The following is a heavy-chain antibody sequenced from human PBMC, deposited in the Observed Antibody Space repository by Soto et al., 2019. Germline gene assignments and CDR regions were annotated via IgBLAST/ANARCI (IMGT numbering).Heavy chain of an antibody. CDR3: ARSPLRFWELSSGDC. V-gene: IGHV1-2*04. D-gene: IGHD3-3*01. CDR2: INPNRGGT. CDR1: GYTFIGYY. J-gene: IGHJ4*02. Sequence: ASVEVSCKASGYTFIGYYIHWVRQAPGQGLEWMGWINPNRGGTNYAQNFQGWVTMTKDTSISTAYMELSRLRSDDPAVFFCARSPLRFWELSSGDCWGQGTLVTVSS.